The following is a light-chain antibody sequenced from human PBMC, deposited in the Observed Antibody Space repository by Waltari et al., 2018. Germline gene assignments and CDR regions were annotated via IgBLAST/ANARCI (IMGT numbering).Light chain of an antibody. Sequence: QSALTQPASVSGSPGQSITISCTGTSSDGGGYNHVSWYQQQPGKAPKHFILAGTNRPSGISNRFSGSQSGNTASLTISGLQAEDEGEYYWSSFTTIGTLVVFGGGTKVTVL. CDR1: SSDGGGYNH. J-gene: IGLJ2*01. CDR2: AGT. CDR3: SSFTTIGTLVV. V-gene: IGLV2-14*01.